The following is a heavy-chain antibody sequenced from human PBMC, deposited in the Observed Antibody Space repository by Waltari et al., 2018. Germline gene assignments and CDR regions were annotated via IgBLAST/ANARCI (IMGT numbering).Heavy chain of an antibody. J-gene: IGHJ4*02. CDR2: SIPVFGTA. CDR1: GGTFSSYA. D-gene: IGHD6-19*01. CDR3: ASGSTGIAGAVRFFDY. Sequence: QVQLVQSGAEVKKPGSSVKVSCKASGGTFSSYAISWVRQAPGQGLEWMGGSIPVFGTANYAQRVQGRVTITADEATSTAYMELSSLGSEDTAVYYCASGSTGIAGAVRFFDYWGQGTLVTVSS. V-gene: IGHV1-69*13.